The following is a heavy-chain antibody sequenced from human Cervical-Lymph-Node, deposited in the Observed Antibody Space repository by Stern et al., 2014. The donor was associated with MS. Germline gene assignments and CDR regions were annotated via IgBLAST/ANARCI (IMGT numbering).Heavy chain of an antibody. D-gene: IGHD3-22*01. V-gene: IGHV1-58*01. J-gene: IGHJ3*02. CDR1: GFTFTSSA. CDR2: IVVVSGNT. Sequence: QLEESGPEVKKPGTSVKVSCKASGFTFTSSAVQWVRQARGQRLEWIGWIVVVSGNTNYAQKFQERGTITGEISTTTALLELGSLRSEDTAVYYCAAEPMYYYDSVGAFDIWGQGTMVTVSS. CDR3: AAEPMYYYDSVGAFDI.